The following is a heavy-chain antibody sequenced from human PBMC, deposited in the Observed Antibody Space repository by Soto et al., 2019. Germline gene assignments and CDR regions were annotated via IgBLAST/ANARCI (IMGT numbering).Heavy chain of an antibody. CDR1: GFAFSNYW. CDR2: INGDGSST. J-gene: IGHJ5*02. CDR3: ARFRVDGHPVP. Sequence: ELQLVQSGGGLVQPGGSLRLSCAASGFAFSNYWMHWVRQAPGKGLVWVSRINGDGSSTSYADSVRGRFTISRDNAENALYLQMNSLRPEDTALYYCARFRVDGHPVPWGQGTLVTVSS. D-gene: IGHD3-9*01. V-gene: IGHV3-74*01.